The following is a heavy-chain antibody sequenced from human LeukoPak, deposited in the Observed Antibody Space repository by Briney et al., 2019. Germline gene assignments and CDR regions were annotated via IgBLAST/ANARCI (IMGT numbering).Heavy chain of an antibody. CDR1: GGSFSGYY. V-gene: IGHV4-34*01. CDR3: ARDRPSPITMIVPHFDY. D-gene: IGHD3-22*01. Sequence: SETLSLTCAVYGGSFSGYYWSWIRQPPGKGLEWIGEINHSGSTNYNPSLKSRVTISVDTSKNQFSLKLSSVTAADTAVYYCARDRPSPITMIVPHFDYWGQGTLVTVSS. CDR2: INHSGST. J-gene: IGHJ4*02.